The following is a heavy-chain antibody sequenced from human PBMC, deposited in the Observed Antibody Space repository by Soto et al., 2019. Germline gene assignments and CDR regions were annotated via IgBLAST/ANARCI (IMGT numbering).Heavy chain of an antibody. V-gene: IGHV3-23*01. Sequence: EVQLLESGGGLVQPGGSLRLSCAASGFTFSTYAMTWVRQAPGKGPEWVSRIGDSEGEKTHYADSVKGRFTISRDNAKNTLYLQMNSLIVEDTAIYYSAKGYCGGGRCYDLDNWFDSWGQGTRVTVSS. CDR1: GFTFSTYA. CDR3: AKGYCGGGRCYDLDNWFDS. D-gene: IGHD2-15*01. CDR2: IGDSEGEKT. J-gene: IGHJ5*01.